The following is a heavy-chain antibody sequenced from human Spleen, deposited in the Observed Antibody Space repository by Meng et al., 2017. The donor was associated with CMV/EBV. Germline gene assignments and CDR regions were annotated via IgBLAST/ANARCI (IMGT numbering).Heavy chain of an antibody. Sequence: ASVKVSCKASGYSFMNFHMHWLRQAPGQRLEWIGLINPNGGSTGYTQKVQGRVIMTRVTSTNTVYMELSRLRSEDTAVYYCARDLEGVVVVPAGFFDYWGQGTLVTVSS. CDR3: ARDLEGVVVVPAGFFDY. CDR1: GYSFMNFH. V-gene: IGHV1-46*01. D-gene: IGHD2-2*01. J-gene: IGHJ4*02. CDR2: INPNGGST.